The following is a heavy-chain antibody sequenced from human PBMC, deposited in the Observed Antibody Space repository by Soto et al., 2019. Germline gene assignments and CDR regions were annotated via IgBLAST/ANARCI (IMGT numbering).Heavy chain of an antibody. CDR3: AYQGGTYWYFDL. J-gene: IGHJ2*01. V-gene: IGHV4-39*01. CDR2: IYHSGGT. Sequence: QLQLQESGPGLVKSSENLSLTCTVSGGSISSSGDYWGWIRQPPGKGLEWIGTIYHSGGTYYNPSLKSRVSISIDTSRNQFSLKLSSVTAADTAVYYCAYQGGTYWYFDLWGRGTLVTVSS. CDR1: GGSISSSGDY. D-gene: IGHD1-26*01.